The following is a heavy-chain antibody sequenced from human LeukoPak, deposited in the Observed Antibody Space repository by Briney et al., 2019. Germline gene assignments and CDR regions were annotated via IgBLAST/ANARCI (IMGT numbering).Heavy chain of an antibody. CDR2: IYYSGRT. CDR3: ARYNDFWSGSNYYYYYMDV. Sequence: SETLSLTCTVSVDSISSYYWSWVRDPPGKGLECSRYIYYSGRTNYNPCLKSRVTISVDTSKNQFSLKLSSVTAADTAVYYCARYNDFWSGSNYYYYYMDVWGKGTTVTVSS. V-gene: IGHV4-59*01. J-gene: IGHJ6*03. CDR1: VDSISSYY. D-gene: IGHD3-3*01.